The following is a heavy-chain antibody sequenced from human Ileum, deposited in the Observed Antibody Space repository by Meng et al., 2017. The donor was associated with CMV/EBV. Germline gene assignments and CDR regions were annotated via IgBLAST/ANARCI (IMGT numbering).Heavy chain of an antibody. D-gene: IGHD3-10*01. J-gene: IGHJ4*02. CDR3: ARDNDSGGYLAY. Sequence: EVELVGSGGVMVTPGGSLRLSCSASGFNFHAYTIHWLRQAPGKGLEWVSLITRDGANTYYTDSVRGRFTISRDNSKNSVFLQMNTLGTEDTALYFCARDNDSGGYLAYWGQGTLVTVSS. CDR2: ITRDGANT. V-gene: IGHV3-43*01. CDR1: GFNFHAYT.